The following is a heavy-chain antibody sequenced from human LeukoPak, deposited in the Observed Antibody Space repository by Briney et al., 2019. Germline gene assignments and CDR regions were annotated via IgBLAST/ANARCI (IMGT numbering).Heavy chain of an antibody. CDR2: ISHSGSI. CDR3: ARAVVVRGVIITGRNWFDP. J-gene: IGHJ5*02. V-gene: IGHV4-34*01. CDR1: GGSFSGYY. D-gene: IGHD3-10*01. Sequence: SETLSLTCAVYGGSFSGYYWSWLRQPPGEGLGWIGEISHSGSISDNPALKSRVTISVGTSKNQFSLKLSSVTAADTAVYYRARAVVVRGVIITGRNWFDPGGQGTLGTVSP.